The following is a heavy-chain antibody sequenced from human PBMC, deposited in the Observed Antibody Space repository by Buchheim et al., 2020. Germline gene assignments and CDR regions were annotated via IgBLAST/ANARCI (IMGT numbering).Heavy chain of an antibody. Sequence: EVQLVESGGGLVQPGGSLRLSCAASGSGFSGTWMHWVRQAPGKGLVWVSVIKNDGSTDYADSVKGRFTISRDNAKKPVQLPMNSLRAEDTAVYYCARDRYYTIDVWGQGST. V-gene: IGHV3-74*01. D-gene: IGHD3-3*01. CDR1: GSGFSGTW. CDR2: IKNDGST. J-gene: IGHJ6*02. CDR3: ARDRYYTIDV.